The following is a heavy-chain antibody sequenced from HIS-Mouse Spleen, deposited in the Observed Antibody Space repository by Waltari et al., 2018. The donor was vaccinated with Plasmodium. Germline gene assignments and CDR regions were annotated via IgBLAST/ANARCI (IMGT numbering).Heavy chain of an antibody. D-gene: IGHD6-6*01. CDR2: IYSGGST. V-gene: IGHV3-53*01. J-gene: IGHJ3*02. CDR1: GFTVRSNY. CDR3: ARGMKSSSSAFDI. Sequence: EVQLVESGGGLIQPGGSLRFSCAASGFTVRSNYLSWVRQAPGKGLEWVSVIYSGGSTYYADSVKGRFTISRDNSKNTLYLQMNSLRAEDTAVYYCARGMKSSSSAFDIWGQGTMVTVSS.